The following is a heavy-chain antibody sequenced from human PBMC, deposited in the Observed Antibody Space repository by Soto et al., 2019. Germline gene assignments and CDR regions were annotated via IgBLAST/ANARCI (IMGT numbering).Heavy chain of an antibody. CDR3: ARDWGGSGSTSENWFDP. D-gene: IGHD2-2*01. J-gene: IGHJ5*02. Sequence: QVQLVQSGAEVKKPGASVKVSCKASGYTFTGYYMHWVRQAPGQGLEWMGWINPNSGGTNYAQKLQGWVTMTRDTSISTAYMELSRLRSDDTAVYYCARDWGGSGSTSENWFDPWGQGTLVTVSS. CDR2: INPNSGGT. V-gene: IGHV1-2*04. CDR1: GYTFTGYY.